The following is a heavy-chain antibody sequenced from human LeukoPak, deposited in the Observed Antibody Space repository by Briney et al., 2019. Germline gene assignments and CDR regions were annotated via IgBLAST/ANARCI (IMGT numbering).Heavy chain of an antibody. CDR1: GGSFSGYY. V-gene: IGHV4-34*01. CDR2: INHSGST. D-gene: IGHD6-19*01. J-gene: IGHJ6*02. Sequence: SETLSLTCAVYGGSFSGYYWSWIRQPPGKGLEWIGEINHSGSTNYNPSLKSRVTISVDTSKNQFSLKLSSVTAADTAVYYCARSSSDWSGYYYYGMDVWGQGTTVTVSS. CDR3: ARSSSDWSGYYYYGMDV.